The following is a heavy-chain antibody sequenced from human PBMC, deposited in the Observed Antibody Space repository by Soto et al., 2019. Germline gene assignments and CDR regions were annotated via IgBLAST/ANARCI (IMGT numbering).Heavy chain of an antibody. CDR3: ARDRVGHYYYYYGMDV. CDR1: GGSVSSGSYY. Sequence: SETLSLTCTVSGGSVSSGSYYWSWIRQPPGKGLEWIGYIYYSGSTNYNPSLKSRVTISVDTSKNQFSLKLSSVTAADTAVYYCARDRVGHYYYYYGMDVWGQGTTVT. J-gene: IGHJ6*02. CDR2: IYYSGST. D-gene: IGHD3-10*01. V-gene: IGHV4-61*01.